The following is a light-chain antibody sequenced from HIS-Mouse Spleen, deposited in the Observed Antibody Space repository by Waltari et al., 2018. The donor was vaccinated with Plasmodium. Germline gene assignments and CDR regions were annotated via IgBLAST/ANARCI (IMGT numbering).Light chain of an antibody. V-gene: IGKV4-1*01. CDR3: QQYYSTPWT. CDR1: QSVLYSSNNKNY. Sequence: DIVMTQSPDSLAVSLGERAPINCQYSQSVLYSSNNKNYLAWYQQKPGQPPQLLIYWASTRESGVPDRFSGSGSGTDFTLTISSLQAEDVAVYYCQQYYSTPWTFGQGTKVEIK. CDR2: WAS. J-gene: IGKJ1*01.